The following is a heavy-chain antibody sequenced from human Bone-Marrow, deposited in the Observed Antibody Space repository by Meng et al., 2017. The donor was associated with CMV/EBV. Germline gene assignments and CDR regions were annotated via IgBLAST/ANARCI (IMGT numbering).Heavy chain of an antibody. CDR3: TRRAVVPAANGEDWFDP. Sequence: LSLTCAASGFTFSGSAMHWVRQASGKGLEWVGRIRSKANSYATAYAASVKGRFTISRDDSKNTAYLQMNSLKTEDTAVYYCTRRAVVPAANGEDWFDPWGQGTLVTVSS. CDR2: IRSKANSYAT. D-gene: IGHD2-2*01. V-gene: IGHV3-73*01. CDR1: GFTFSGSA. J-gene: IGHJ5*02.